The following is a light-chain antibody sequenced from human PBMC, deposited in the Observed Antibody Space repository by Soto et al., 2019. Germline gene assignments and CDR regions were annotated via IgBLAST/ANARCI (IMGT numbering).Light chain of an antibody. J-gene: IGLJ2*01. CDR1: SSNIGNNY. CDR3: GTWDSSLSAGVV. V-gene: IGLV1-51*02. CDR2: ENN. Sequence: QLVLTQPPSVSAAPGQKVTISCSGSSSNIGNNYVSWYQQLPGTAPKLLIYENNKRPSGIPDRFSGSKSGTSATLGITGLQTGDEADYYCGTWDSSLSAGVVFGGGTKLTVL.